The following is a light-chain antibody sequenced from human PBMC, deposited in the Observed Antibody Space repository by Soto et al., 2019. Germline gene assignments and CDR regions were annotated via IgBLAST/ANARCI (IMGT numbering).Light chain of an antibody. CDR1: QSVSSY. J-gene: IGKJ1*01. V-gene: IGKV3-11*01. Sequence: ELVLTQSPATLSLSPGERANLSCRASQSVSSYLAWYQQKPGQAPRLLIYDASNRATGIPARFSGSGSGTDFTLTISRLEPEDYAVYYCQQYGHSLWTFGQGTKVDIK. CDR2: DAS. CDR3: QQYGHSLWT.